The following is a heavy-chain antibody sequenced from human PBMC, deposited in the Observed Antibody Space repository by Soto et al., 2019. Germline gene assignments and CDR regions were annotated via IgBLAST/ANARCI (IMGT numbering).Heavy chain of an antibody. CDR2: TYHSGST. CDR1: SGSISSSNW. CDR3: AGWGSSGWGPPHTGINDAFDI. Sequence: QVQLQESGPGLVKPSGTLSLTCAVSSGSISSSNWWSWVRQPPGKGLEWIGETYHSGSTNYNPSLKRRVTISVDKSKDQCYLKLSVVTAADTAVYYCAGWGSSGWGPPHTGINDAFDIWGQGTTVTVSS. D-gene: IGHD6-19*01. J-gene: IGHJ3*02. V-gene: IGHV4-4*02.